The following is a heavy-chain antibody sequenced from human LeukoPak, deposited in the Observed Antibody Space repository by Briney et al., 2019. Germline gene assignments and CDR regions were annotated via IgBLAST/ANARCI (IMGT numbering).Heavy chain of an antibody. D-gene: IGHD1-26*01. Sequence: GGSLRLSCAASGFTFSSYSMNWVRQAPGKGLEWVSFTSSSSSYTNYADSVKGRFTISRDNAKNSLYLQMNSLRVEDTAVYYCARDWGESSSGSYSEFDYWGQGTLVTVSS. CDR2: TSSSSSYT. CDR3: ARDWGESSSGSYSEFDY. CDR1: GFTFSSYS. J-gene: IGHJ4*02. V-gene: IGHV3-21*04.